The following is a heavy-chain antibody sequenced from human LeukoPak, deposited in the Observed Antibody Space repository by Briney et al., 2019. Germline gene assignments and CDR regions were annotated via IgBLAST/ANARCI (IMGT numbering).Heavy chain of an antibody. CDR1: GFTFSTYW. D-gene: IGHD2-21*01. J-gene: IGHJ4*02. V-gene: IGHV3-7*01. Sequence: GGSLRLSCAASGFTFSTYWMSWVRQAPGKGLKWVANIKQDGSEIYYVDSVKGRFTISRDNSRNSLYLQMNSLRAEDTSVYYCARDKIVGPTALDYWGRGTLVTVSS. CDR3: ARDKIVGPTALDY. CDR2: IKQDGSEI.